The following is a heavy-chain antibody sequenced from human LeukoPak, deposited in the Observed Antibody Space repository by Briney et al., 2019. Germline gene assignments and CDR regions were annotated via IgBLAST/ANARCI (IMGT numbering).Heavy chain of an antibody. CDR1: GGTFSSYA. CDR2: IIPTFGTA. CDR3: ASVPYYYDSSGYYYDY. J-gene: IGHJ4*02. Sequence: SVKVSCKASGGTFSSYAISWVRQAPGQGLEWMGGIIPTFGTANYAQKFQGRVTITADESTSTAYMELSSLRSEDTAVYYCASVPYYYDSSGYYYDYWGQGTLVTVSS. V-gene: IGHV1-69*13. D-gene: IGHD3-22*01.